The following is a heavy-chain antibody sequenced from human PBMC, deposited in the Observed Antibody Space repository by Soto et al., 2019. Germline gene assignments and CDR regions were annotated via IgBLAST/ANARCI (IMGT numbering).Heavy chain of an antibody. CDR2: ISSSSIYI. Sequence: GGSLRLSGAASGFTFSSYGINWVRQAPWKGLEWVSSISSSSIYIYYADSVKGRFTISRDNAKNSLYLQMNSLRAEDTAVYYFRKASYLDYVLGSYLYGPGPPFDYGAHGTLVTGSS. D-gene: IGHD3-16*02. V-gene: IGHV3-21*01. CDR1: GFTFSSYG. CDR3: RKASYLDYVLGSYLYGPGPPFDY. J-gene: IGHJ4*01.